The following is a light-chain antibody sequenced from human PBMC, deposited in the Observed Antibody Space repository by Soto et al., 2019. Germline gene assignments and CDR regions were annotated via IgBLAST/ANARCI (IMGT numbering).Light chain of an antibody. CDR2: AAS. V-gene: IGKV1-27*01. J-gene: IGKJ1*01. CDR1: QGISKY. CDR3: QKYVGAPKT. Sequence: DIQMTQSPSSLSASVGDRVTITCRASQGISKYLAWYQQKPGKNPNLLIYAASTLQSGVPSRFSGSGSETDFTLTISSLQPEDVATYYCQKYVGAPKTFGQGTRVEIK.